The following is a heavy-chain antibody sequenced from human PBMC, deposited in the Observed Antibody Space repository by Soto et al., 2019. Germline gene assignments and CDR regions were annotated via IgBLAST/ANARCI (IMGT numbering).Heavy chain of an antibody. D-gene: IGHD6-19*01. CDR1: GGSISSSSYY. V-gene: IGHV4-39*01. J-gene: IGHJ6*03. Sequence: SETLSLTCTVSGGSISSSSYYWGWIRQPPGKGLEWIGSIYYSGSTYYNPSLKSRVTISVDTSKNQFSLKLSSVTAADTAVYYCARAGPGYSSGWYYYYYYMDVWGKGTTVTVSS. CDR2: IYYSGST. CDR3: ARAGPGYSSGWYYYYYYMDV.